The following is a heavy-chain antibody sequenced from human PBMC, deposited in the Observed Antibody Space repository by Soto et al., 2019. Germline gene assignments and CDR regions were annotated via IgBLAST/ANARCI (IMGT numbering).Heavy chain of an antibody. CDR1: GYKFTTYG. J-gene: IGHJ6*02. Sequence: QVQLLQSGAEVKKPGASVKVSWKASGYKFTTYGITWVRQAPGQGLEWLGGISTYNGNTDYAQNLQDRVTMTTETSTSTAYLEVRSLTSDDTAVYFCARGLGTNGLDVWGQGTTVTVSS. CDR3: ARGLGTNGLDV. V-gene: IGHV1-18*04. D-gene: IGHD7-27*01. CDR2: ISTYNGNT.